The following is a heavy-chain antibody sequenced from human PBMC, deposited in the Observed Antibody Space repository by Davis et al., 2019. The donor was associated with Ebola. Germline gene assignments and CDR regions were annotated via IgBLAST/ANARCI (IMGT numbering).Heavy chain of an antibody. V-gene: IGHV4-59*02. J-gene: IGHJ6*02. CDR1: GGSVSNYY. CDR3: ARDRVGTVTTSYGMDV. D-gene: IGHD4-17*01. Sequence: MPSETLSLTCTVSGGSVSNYYWSWIRQPPGKGLEWIGYIYYSGSTNYNPSLKSRVTISVDTSKNQFSLKLSSVTAADTAVYYCARDRVGTVTTSYGMDVWGQGTTVTVSS. CDR2: IYYSGST.